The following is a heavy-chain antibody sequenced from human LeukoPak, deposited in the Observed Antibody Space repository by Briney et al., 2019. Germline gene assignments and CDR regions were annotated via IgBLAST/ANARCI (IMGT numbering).Heavy chain of an antibody. J-gene: IGHJ3*02. CDR2: IFYSGST. CDR3: ARRSRGTPRTFDI. Sequence: SETLSLTCTVSGGSISSSSYYWGWIRQPPGKGLEWIGSIFYSGSTYYNPSLKSRVTISVDTSKNQFSLKLSSATAADTAVYYCARRSRGTPRTFDIWGQGTMVTVSS. D-gene: IGHD1-26*01. V-gene: IGHV4-39*07. CDR1: GGSISSSSYY.